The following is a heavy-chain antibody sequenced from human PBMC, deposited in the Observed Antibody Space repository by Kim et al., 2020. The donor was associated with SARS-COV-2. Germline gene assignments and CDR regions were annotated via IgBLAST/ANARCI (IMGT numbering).Heavy chain of an antibody. D-gene: IGHD6-19*01. CDR2: INTNTGNP. Sequence: ASVKVSCKASGYTFTSYAMNWVRQAPGQGLEWMGWINTNTGNPTYAQGFTGRFVFSLDTSVSTAYLQISSLKAEDTAVYYCARSRPLIAVAGILPYYYGMDVWGQGTTVTVSS. CDR1: GYTFTSYA. V-gene: IGHV7-4-1*02. J-gene: IGHJ6*02. CDR3: ARSRPLIAVAGILPYYYGMDV.